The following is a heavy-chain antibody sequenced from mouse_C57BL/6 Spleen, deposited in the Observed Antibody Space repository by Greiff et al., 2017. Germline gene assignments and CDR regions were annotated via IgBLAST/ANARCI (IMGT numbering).Heavy chain of an antibody. J-gene: IGHJ3*01. D-gene: IGHD2-5*01. CDR2: IDPEDGDT. V-gene: IGHV14-1*01. CDR3: TTPYSNYVAY. Sequence: VQLKESGAELVRPGASVKLSCTASGFNITDYYMHWVKQRPEQGLEWIGRIDPEDGDTEYAPKFQGKDTMTADTSSNTAYLQLSSLTSEDTAVYYCTTPYSNYVAYWGQGTLVTVSA. CDR1: GFNITDYY.